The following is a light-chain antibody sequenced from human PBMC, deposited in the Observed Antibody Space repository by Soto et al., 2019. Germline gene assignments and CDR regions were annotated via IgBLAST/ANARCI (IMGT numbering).Light chain of an antibody. Sequence: EIVLTQSPATLYVSPGETATLSCRASQSLSSNVAWYQQRPRQAPRLLIYATSSRASDVPARFSGTGSGTEFTLTIASLQSDDFATYYCHQYKTYWTFGHGTKVEMK. J-gene: IGKJ1*01. CDR3: HQYKTYWT. V-gene: IGKV3-15*01. CDR1: QSLSSN. CDR2: ATS.